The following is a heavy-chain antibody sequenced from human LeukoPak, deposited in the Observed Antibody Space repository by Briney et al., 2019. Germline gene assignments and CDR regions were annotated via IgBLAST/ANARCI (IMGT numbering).Heavy chain of an antibody. Sequence: ASVKVSCKASGYTFTGYYMHWVRQAPGQGLEWMGWINPNSGGTNYAQKFQGRVTMTRDTSISTAYMELSRLRSDDTAVYYCARDLTTAMVTSDYWGQGTLVTVSP. CDR3: ARDLTTAMVTSDY. J-gene: IGHJ4*02. CDR1: GYTFTGYY. D-gene: IGHD5-18*01. V-gene: IGHV1-2*02. CDR2: INPNSGGT.